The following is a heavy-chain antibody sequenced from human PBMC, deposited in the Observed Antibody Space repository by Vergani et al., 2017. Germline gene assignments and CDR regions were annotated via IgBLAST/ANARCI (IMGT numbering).Heavy chain of an antibody. V-gene: IGHV4-61*01. D-gene: IGHD7-27*01. CDR3: ARQNWGSPNFDY. CDR2: IYYSGST. Sequence: QVQLQESGPGLVKPSGTLSLTCAVSGGSISSYSSNWWSWVRQPPGKGLEWIGYIYYSGSTNYNPSLKSRVTISVDTSKNQFSLKLSSVTAADTAVYYCARQNWGSPNFDYWGQGTLVTVSS. CDR1: GGSISSYSSNW. J-gene: IGHJ4*02.